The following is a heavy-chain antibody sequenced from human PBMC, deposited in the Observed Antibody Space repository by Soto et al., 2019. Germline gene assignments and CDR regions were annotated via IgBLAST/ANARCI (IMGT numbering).Heavy chain of an antibody. CDR2: IYYSGIT. CDR3: AIYDSSVSRGFQH. J-gene: IGHJ1*01. CDR1: GGSIRSGAYY. Sequence: VQLQESGPGLVKPSQTLSLTCTVSGGSIRSGAYYWSWIPQHPGKGLERIGYIYYSGITYYNPSLKSRVTISVDTSKNQFSLKLSSVTAADTALSYCAIYDSSVSRGFQHWGQGSLVTVSS. V-gene: IGHV4-31*03. D-gene: IGHD3-22*01.